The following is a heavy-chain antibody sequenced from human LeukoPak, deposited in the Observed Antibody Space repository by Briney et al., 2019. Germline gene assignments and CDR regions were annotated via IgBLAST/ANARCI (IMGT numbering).Heavy chain of an antibody. Sequence: GGSLRLSCVASGFTFNSYWMSWVRQAPGKGLEWVANIKQDGSEKYYVDSVKGRFTISRDNAKNSLYLQMNSLRAEDTAVYYCARDHYGSGSYYSWFDPWGQGTLVTVSS. CDR3: ARDHYGSGSYYSWFDP. D-gene: IGHD3-10*01. CDR2: IKQDGSEK. V-gene: IGHV3-7*01. CDR1: GFTFNSYW. J-gene: IGHJ5*02.